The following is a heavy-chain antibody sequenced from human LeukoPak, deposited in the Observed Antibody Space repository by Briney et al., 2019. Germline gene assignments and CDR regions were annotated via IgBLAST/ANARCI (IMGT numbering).Heavy chain of an antibody. CDR3: VRIGFWNNGDAFHL. Sequence: SETLSLICTVSGGSISSYYWSWTRQPPGKGLEWIGRIYSTGSTKYNPSLASRVTMSVEPSKCQCSLRLSSVTAADTAIYYCVRIGFWNNGDAFHLWGQGTMVTVSS. D-gene: IGHD3-3*01. CDR1: GGSISSYY. V-gene: IGHV4-4*07. CDR2: IYSTGST. J-gene: IGHJ3*01.